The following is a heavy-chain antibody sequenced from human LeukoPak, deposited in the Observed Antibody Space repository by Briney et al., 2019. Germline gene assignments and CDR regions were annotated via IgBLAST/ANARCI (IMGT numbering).Heavy chain of an antibody. D-gene: IGHD6-19*01. CDR2: IDNDGNT. V-gene: IGHV3-74*03. J-gene: IGHJ4*02. CDR1: GLSFNNCW. Sequence: GGSLRLSCAASGLSFNNCWMHWVRQAPGKGLEWVSRIDNDGNTKYAESVKGRFTIYRDNAKNTLYLQMKSVRAADTAVYYCVGSIGWPAYWGQGSLVTVSS. CDR3: VGSIGWPAY.